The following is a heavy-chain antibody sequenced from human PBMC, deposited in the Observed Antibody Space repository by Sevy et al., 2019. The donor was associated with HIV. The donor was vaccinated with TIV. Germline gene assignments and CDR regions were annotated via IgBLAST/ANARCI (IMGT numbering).Heavy chain of an antibody. CDR3: ARDLTGEAVAGTVNWFDP. CDR2: IYTSGST. J-gene: IGHJ5*02. CDR1: GGSISSYY. Sequence: SETLSLTCTVSGGSISSYYWSWIRQPAGKGLEWIGRIYTSGSTNYNPSLRSRVTMSVDTSKNQFSLKLSSVTAADTAMYFGARDLTGEAVAGTVNWFDPWGQGTLVTVSS. D-gene: IGHD6-19*01. V-gene: IGHV4-4*07.